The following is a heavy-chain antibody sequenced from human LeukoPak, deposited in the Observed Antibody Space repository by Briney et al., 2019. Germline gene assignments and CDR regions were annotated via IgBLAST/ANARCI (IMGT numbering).Heavy chain of an antibody. CDR1: GGSISSYY. CDR3: ARWGSGTSPFDD. V-gene: IGHV4-59*01. CDR2: IYYSGGT. D-gene: IGHD3-16*01. Sequence: PSETLSLTCTVSGGSISSYYWSWIRQPPGKGLEWIGYIYYSGGTYYNPSLKSRVTISVDTSKNQVSLKLSSVTAADTAVYFCARWGSGTSPFDDWGQGTLVTVSS. J-gene: IGHJ4*02.